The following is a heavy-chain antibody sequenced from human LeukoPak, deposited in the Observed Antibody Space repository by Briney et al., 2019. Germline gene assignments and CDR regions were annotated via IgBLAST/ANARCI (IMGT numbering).Heavy chain of an antibody. CDR3: ARALSGSYWYYFDF. V-gene: IGHV1-2*02. D-gene: IGHD3-22*01. J-gene: IGHJ4*02. Sequence: GASVKVSCKASEYTFTGHYIHWVRQAPGRGLEYMGWISPNSGGTNYAQKFQGRVTMTRDTSISTSFMELSRLGSDDTAVYYCARALSGSYWYYFDFWGQGTLVTVSS. CDR2: ISPNSGGT. CDR1: EYTFTGHY.